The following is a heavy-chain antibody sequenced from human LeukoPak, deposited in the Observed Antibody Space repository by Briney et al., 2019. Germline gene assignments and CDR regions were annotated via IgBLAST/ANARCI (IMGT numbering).Heavy chain of an antibody. V-gene: IGHV4-59*12. Sequence: PSETLSLTCTVSGDSISTYYWSWIRQPPGKGLEWIGYIYYSGSTTYNPSLKSRVTISVDTSKNHFSLSLRSVTAAEKAMYYCARGTLYRGWSYYLDFWGQGSQVTVSS. CDR3: ARGTLYRGWSYYLDF. D-gene: IGHD6-19*01. CDR2: IYYSGST. J-gene: IGHJ4*02. CDR1: GDSISTYY.